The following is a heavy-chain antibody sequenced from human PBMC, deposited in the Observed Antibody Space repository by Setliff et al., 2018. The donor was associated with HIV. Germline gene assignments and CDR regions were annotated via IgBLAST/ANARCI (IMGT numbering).Heavy chain of an antibody. CDR1: GGSISSGIYY. Sequence: SETLSLTCTVSGGSISSGIYYWSWIRQPAGKGLEWIGRFYTSGSTNYNPSLKSRVTMSVDTSKNQFSLKLSSVTAADTAVYYCARDRGSGSWFDFWGQGTLVTVSS. J-gene: IGHJ4*02. CDR2: FYTSGST. V-gene: IGHV4-61*02. CDR3: ARDRGSGSWFDF. D-gene: IGHD1-26*01.